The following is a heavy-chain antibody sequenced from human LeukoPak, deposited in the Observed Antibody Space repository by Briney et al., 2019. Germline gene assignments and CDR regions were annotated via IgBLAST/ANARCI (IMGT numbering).Heavy chain of an antibody. CDR2: VYSGGLT. CDR3: AKDLGYGDYNYYYGMDV. CDR1: EFTVRNNY. J-gene: IGHJ6*02. Sequence: GSLRLSCAASEFTVRNNYMGWVRQAPGKGLKWVSVVYSGGLTYYADSVKGRFTISRDNSKNTLYLQMNSLRAKDTAVYYCAKDLGYGDYNYYYGMDVWGQGTTLTVSS. D-gene: IGHD4-17*01. V-gene: IGHV3-53*05.